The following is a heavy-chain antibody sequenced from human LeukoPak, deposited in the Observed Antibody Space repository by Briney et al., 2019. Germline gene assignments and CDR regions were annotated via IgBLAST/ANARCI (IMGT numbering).Heavy chain of an antibody. V-gene: IGHV4-39*01. J-gene: IGHJ4*02. CDR1: GGSISSSSHY. CDR2: IYYSGST. D-gene: IGHD3-22*01. CDR3: ARLDYYDSSGYLTAPKFDY. Sequence: PSETLSLTCTVSGGSISSSSHYWGWIRQPPGKGLEWTGSIYYSGSTYYNPSLKSRVTISVDTSKNQFSLKLSSVTAADTAVYYCARLDYYDSSGYLTAPKFDYWSQGTLVTVSS.